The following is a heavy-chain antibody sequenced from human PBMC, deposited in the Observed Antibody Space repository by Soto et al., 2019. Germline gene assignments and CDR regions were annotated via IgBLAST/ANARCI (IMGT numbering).Heavy chain of an antibody. CDR1: SGSVSSHSYY. D-gene: IGHD2-2*01. Sequence: SETLSLTCTVSSGSVSSHSYYWSWIRQPPGKGLEWIGYIYYSGSTYYNPSLKSQVTISVDTSKNQFSLKLRSVTAADTAVYYCARTYCSSASCYGLYYFGMDVWGQGTTVTVS. V-gene: IGHV4-61*01. CDR2: IYYSGST. J-gene: IGHJ6*02. CDR3: ARTYCSSASCYGLYYFGMDV.